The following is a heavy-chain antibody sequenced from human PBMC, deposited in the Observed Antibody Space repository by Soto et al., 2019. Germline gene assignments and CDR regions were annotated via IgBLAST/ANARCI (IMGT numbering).Heavy chain of an antibody. J-gene: IGHJ4*02. CDR3: AKTPRQWLVYFGY. CDR1: GFTFSNYA. Sequence: GGSLRLSCAASGFTFSNYAIAWVRQAPGKGLEWVSGISGSGGTTYYADSVKGRFTISRDNSKDTLHLQMNSLRAEDTAVYYCAKTPRQWLVYFGYWGQGA. D-gene: IGHD6-19*01. CDR2: ISGSGGTT. V-gene: IGHV3-23*01.